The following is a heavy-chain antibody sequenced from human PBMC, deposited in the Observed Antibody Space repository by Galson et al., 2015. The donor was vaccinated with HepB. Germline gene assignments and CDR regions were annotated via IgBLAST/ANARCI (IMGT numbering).Heavy chain of an antibody. CDR3: AKPREYSSSWYPLEY. CDR1: GYTFTSFG. J-gene: IGHJ4*02. CDR2: INPYDENT. D-gene: IGHD6-13*01. Sequence: SVKVSCKASGYTFTSFGISWVRQAPGQGLEWMGWINPYDENTHYAQNLQGRVTMTTDTSTSTVYMELRSLTSDDTAVYYCAKPREYSSSWYPLEYWGQGTLVTVSS. V-gene: IGHV1-18*01.